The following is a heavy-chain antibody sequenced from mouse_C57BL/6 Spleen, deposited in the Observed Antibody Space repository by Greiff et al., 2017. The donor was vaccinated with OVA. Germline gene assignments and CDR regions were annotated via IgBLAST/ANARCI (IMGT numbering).Heavy chain of an antibody. J-gene: IGHJ2*01. CDR2: IDPSDSYT. Sequence: QVQLQQPGAELVMPGASVKLSCKASGYTFTSYWMHWVKQRPGQGLEWIGEIDPSDSYTNYNQKFKGKSTLTVDKSSSTAYMQLSSLTSEDSAVYYCARSPSYGSSSCDYWGQGTTLTVSS. V-gene: IGHV1-69*01. D-gene: IGHD1-1*01. CDR3: ARSPSYGSSSCDY. CDR1: GYTFTSYW.